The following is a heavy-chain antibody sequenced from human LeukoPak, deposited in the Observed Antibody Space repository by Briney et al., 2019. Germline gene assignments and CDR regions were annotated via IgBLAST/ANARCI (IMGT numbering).Heavy chain of an antibody. CDR3: ARDPGYSSSWYHTDAFDI. CDR1: GFTVSSNY. D-gene: IGHD6-13*01. Sequence: GGSLRLSCAASGFTVSSNYMSWVRQAPGKGLEWVSVIYSGGSTYYADSVKGRFTISRDNSKNTLYLQMNSLRAEDTAVYYCARDPGYSSSWYHTDAFDIWGQGTMVTVSS. J-gene: IGHJ3*02. CDR2: IYSGGST. V-gene: IGHV3-66*01.